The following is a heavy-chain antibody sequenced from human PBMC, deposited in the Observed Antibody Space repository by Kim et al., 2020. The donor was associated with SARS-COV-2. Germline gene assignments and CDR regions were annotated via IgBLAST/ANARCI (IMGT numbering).Heavy chain of an antibody. J-gene: IGHJ4*02. Sequence: ASVKVSCKVSGYTLTELSMHWVRQAPGKGLEWMGGFDPEDGETIYAQKFQGRVTMTEDTSTDTAYMELSSLRSEDTAVYYCATRKTSGWSPTIDYWGQGTLVTVSS. CDR1: GYTLTELS. CDR2: FDPEDGET. V-gene: IGHV1-24*01. D-gene: IGHD6-19*01. CDR3: ATRKTSGWSPTIDY.